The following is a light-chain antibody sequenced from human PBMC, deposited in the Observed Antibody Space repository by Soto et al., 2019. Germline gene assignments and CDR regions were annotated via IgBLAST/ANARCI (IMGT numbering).Light chain of an antibody. J-gene: IGKJ1*01. V-gene: IGKV3-15*01. CDR3: QQYNDWPRT. CDR1: QSVSSN. CDR2: AAS. Sequence: EIVMTQSPATLSVSPGERATLSCRASQSVSSNLAWYQQKPGQAPRLLIYAASTRATGIPARFSGSGSGTEFTLTISSVQAEDFAIYYCQQYNDWPRTFGQGTKVEIK.